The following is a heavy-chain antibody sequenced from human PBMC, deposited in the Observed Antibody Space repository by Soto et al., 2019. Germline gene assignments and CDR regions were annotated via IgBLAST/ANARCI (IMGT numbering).Heavy chain of an antibody. CDR2: ISSSSSYT. CDR1: GFTFSDYY. Sequence: QVQLVESGGGLVKPGGSLRLSCAASGFTFSDYYMSWIRQAPGKGLEWVSYISSSSSYTNYADSVKGRFTISRDNAKNPLYLQMHSLRAEDTAVDYCAREVGELVAGDWFDPWGQGTLVTVSS. D-gene: IGHD3-10*01. CDR3: AREVGELVAGDWFDP. J-gene: IGHJ5*02. V-gene: IGHV3-11*05.